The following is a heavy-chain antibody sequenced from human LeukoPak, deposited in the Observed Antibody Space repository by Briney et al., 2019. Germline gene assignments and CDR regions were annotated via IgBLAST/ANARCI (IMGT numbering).Heavy chain of an antibody. J-gene: IGHJ5*02. CDR3: ARDRGSITMVRGVIDL. CDR1: GFTFSSYS. D-gene: IGHD3-10*01. CDR2: ISSSSYI. V-gene: IGHV3-21*01. Sequence: GGSLRLSCAASGFTFSSYSMNWVRQAPGKGLEWVSSISSSSYIYYADSVKGRFTISRDNAKNSLYLQMNSLRAEDTAVYYCARDRGSITMVRGVIDLWGQGTLVTVSS.